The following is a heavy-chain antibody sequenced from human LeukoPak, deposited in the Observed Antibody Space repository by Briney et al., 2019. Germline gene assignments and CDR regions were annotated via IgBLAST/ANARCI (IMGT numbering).Heavy chain of an antibody. J-gene: IGHJ5*02. V-gene: IGHV4-39*07. D-gene: IGHD2-2*02. CDR2: IYYSGST. CDR1: GGSISSSSYY. Sequence: SETLSLTCTVSGGSISSSSYYWGWIRQPPGKGLEWIGSIYYSGSTYYNPSLKSRVTISVDTSKNQFSLKLSSVTAADTAVYYCARETRTRYCSSTSCYTYNWFDPWGQGTLVTVSS. CDR3: ARETRTRYCSSTSCYTYNWFDP.